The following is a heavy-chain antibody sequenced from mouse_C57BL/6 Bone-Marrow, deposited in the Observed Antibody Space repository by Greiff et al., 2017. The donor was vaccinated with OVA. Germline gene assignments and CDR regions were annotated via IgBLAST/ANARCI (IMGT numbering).Heavy chain of an antibody. CDR3: ARGKNYYGSSYPSFDY. CDR1: GYTFTSYW. V-gene: IGHV1-69*01. J-gene: IGHJ2*01. CDR2: IDPSDSYT. Sequence: QVQLQQPGAELVMPGASVKLSCKASGYTFTSYWMHWVKQRPGQGLEWIGEIDPSDSYTNYNQKFKGKSTLTVDKSSSTAYMQLSSLTSEDSAVYYCARGKNYYGSSYPSFDYWGQGTTLTVSS. D-gene: IGHD1-1*01.